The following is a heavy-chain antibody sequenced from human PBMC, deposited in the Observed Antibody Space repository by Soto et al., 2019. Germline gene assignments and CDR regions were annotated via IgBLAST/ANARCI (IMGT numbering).Heavy chain of an antibody. D-gene: IGHD6-13*01. CDR3: ARHFPFVAAAGIDY. CDR2: IYYSGST. CDR1: GGSISSSSYY. Sequence: PSETLSLTCTVSGGSISSSSYYWGWIRQPPGKGLEWIGSIYYSGSTYYNPSLKSRVTISVDTSKNQFSLKLGSVTAADTAVYYCARHFPFVAAAGIDYWGQGTLVTVSS. J-gene: IGHJ4*02. V-gene: IGHV4-39*01.